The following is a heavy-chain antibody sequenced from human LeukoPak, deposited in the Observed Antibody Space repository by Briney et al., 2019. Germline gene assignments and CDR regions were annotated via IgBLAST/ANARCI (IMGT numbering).Heavy chain of an antibody. CDR1: GGSISSYY. Sequence: PSETLSPTCTVSGGSISSYYWSWIRQPPGKGLEWIGYIYYSGSTNYNPSLKSRVTISVDTSKNQFSLKLSSVTAADTAVYYCARSGYYFDAFDIWGQGTMVTVSS. D-gene: IGHD3-22*01. CDR3: ARSGYYFDAFDI. CDR2: IYYSGST. J-gene: IGHJ3*02. V-gene: IGHV4-59*08.